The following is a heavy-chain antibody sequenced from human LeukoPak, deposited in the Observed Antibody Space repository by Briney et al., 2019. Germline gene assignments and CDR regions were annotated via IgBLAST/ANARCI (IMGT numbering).Heavy chain of an antibody. Sequence: SETLSLTCTVSGGSISSYCWSWIRQPPGKGLEWIGYIYYSGRTNYNPSLKSRVTISVDTSKNQFSLQLSSVTAADTAVYYCAKSKTSLDAFDIWGQGTMVTVSS. V-gene: IGHV4-59*08. CDR1: GGSISSYC. CDR2: IYYSGRT. D-gene: IGHD5/OR15-5a*01. J-gene: IGHJ3*02. CDR3: AKSKTSLDAFDI.